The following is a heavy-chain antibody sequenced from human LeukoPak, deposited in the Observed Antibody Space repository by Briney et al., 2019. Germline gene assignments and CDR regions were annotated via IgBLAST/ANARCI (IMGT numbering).Heavy chain of an antibody. Sequence: GTSVKVSCKASGNSFNTYGISWLRQAPGQGLEWMGWINVNTKDARKFQGRVTMTTDTSTSTAYMELRSLRSDDTAVYFCARAPRCNTESCNSWFDPWGQGTLVTVSS. J-gene: IGHJ5*02. CDR1: GNSFNTYG. V-gene: IGHV1-18*01. D-gene: IGHD2/OR15-2a*01. CDR3: ARAPRCNTESCNSWFDP. CDR2: INVNT.